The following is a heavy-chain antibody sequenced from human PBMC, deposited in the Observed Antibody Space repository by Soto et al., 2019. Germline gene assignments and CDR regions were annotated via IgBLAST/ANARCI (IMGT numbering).Heavy chain of an antibody. J-gene: IGHJ4*02. CDR3: ARGRTVKGFDY. CDR2: ISSSSSYI. V-gene: IGHV3-21*01. D-gene: IGHD2-2*01. CDR1: GFTFSSYS. Sequence: GGSLRLSCAASGFTFSSYSMNWVRQAPGKGLEWVSSISSSSSYIYYADSAKGRFTISRDNAKNSLYLQMNSLRAEDTAVYYCARGRTVKGFDYWGQGTLVTVSS.